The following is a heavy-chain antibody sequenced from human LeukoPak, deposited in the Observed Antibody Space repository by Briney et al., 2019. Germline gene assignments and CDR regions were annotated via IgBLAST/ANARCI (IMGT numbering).Heavy chain of an antibody. CDR3: ARLRWSDFDY. V-gene: IGHV3-48*01. J-gene: IGHJ4*02. CDR2: ISSSSSTI. D-gene: IGHD3-3*01. Sequence: GGSLRLSCAASGFTFSSYSMNWVRQAPGKGLEWVSYISSSSSTIYYADSVKGRFTISRDNAKNSLYLQMNSLRAEDTAVYYCARLRWSDFDYWGQGTLVTVSS. CDR1: GFTFSSYS.